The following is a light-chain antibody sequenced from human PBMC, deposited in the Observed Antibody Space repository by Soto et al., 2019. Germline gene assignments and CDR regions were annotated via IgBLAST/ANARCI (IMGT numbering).Light chain of an antibody. CDR3: QQYGRSPPIT. CDR1: QSVSNNY. V-gene: IGKV3-20*01. Sequence: EIVLTQSPGTLSLSPGERATLSCRASQSVSNNYLAWYQQKPGQAPRLLISGASNRATGIPDRFSGSGSGTDFTLAISRLEPEDFAVYYCQQYGRSPPITFGQGTRLEIK. J-gene: IGKJ5*01. CDR2: GAS.